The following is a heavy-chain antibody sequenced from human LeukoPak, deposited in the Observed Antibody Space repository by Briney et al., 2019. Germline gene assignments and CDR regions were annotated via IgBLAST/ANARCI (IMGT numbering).Heavy chain of an antibody. CDR2: IWYDGSNT. V-gene: IGHV3-33*01. Sequence: PGGSLRLSCAASGFTFSSYGMHWVRQAPGKGLEWVAVIWYDGSNTYYADSVKGRFTISRDNSKNTLYLQMNSLRAEDTAVYYCAREPGVQAAGSAWFDPWGQGTLVTVSS. CDR1: GFTFSSYG. CDR3: AREPGVQAAGSAWFDP. D-gene: IGHD6-13*01. J-gene: IGHJ5*02.